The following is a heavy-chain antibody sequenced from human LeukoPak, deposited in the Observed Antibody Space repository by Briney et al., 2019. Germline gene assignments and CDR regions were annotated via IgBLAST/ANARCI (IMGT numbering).Heavy chain of an antibody. J-gene: IGHJ5*02. V-gene: IGHV4-34*01. CDR2: INHSGST. Sequence: SETLSLTCAVYGGSFSGYYWSWIRQPPGKGLEWIGEINHSGSTNYNPSLKSRVTISVDTSNNQFSLTLNSVTAADTAVYYCAGGEYLGIYTNWFDPWGQGTLVTVSS. CDR3: AGGEYLGIYTNWFDP. D-gene: IGHD1-20*01. CDR1: GGSFSGYY.